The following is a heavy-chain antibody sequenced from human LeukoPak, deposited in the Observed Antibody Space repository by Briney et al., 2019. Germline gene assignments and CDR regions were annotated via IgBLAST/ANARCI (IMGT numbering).Heavy chain of an antibody. Sequence: PGRSLRLSCAASGFTFSSYGMHWVRQAPGKGLEWVANIKQDGSEKYYVDSVKGRFTISRDNSKNTLYLQMNSLRAEDTAVYYCARGYSSSWYEAPNIYDYWGQGTLVTVSS. CDR2: IKQDGSEK. D-gene: IGHD6-13*01. V-gene: IGHV3-7*03. CDR3: ARGYSSSWYEAPNIYDY. CDR1: GFTFSSYG. J-gene: IGHJ4*02.